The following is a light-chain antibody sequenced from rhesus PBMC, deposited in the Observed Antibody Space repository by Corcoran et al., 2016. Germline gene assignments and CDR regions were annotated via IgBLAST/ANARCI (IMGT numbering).Light chain of an antibody. J-gene: IGKJ1*01. V-gene: IGKV1-69*01. Sequence: DIQMTQSPSSLSASVGDRVTITCRASQGISNWLAWYQQKPGKAPKLLIYRASILETGAPARFSGSGSGTDFTLTISSLRPKDIATYCCQQHDTSPWTFGQGTKVEIK. CDR3: QQHDTSPWT. CDR2: RAS. CDR1: QGISNW.